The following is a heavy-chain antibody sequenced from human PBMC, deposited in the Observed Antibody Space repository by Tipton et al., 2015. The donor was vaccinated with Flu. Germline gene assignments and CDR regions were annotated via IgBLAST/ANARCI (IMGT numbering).Heavy chain of an antibody. J-gene: IGHJ4*02. V-gene: IGHV1-2*06. CDR2: INPNSGGT. CDR1: AHIFIGYY. D-gene: IGHD5/OR15-5a*01. CDR3: ASGPST. Sequence: QVQLVQSGAEVKKTGASVKVSCKAPAHIFIGYYIHWVRQAPGQGLEWLGRINPNSGGTNYAQKFQGRLTLTRDTSINTVYMELSRLRSDDTAEYYCASGPSTRGQGTLVTVSS.